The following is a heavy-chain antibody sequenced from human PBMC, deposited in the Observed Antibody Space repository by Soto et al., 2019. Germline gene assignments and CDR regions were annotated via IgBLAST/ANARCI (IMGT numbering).Heavy chain of an antibody. D-gene: IGHD3-16*01. J-gene: IGHJ6*03. Sequence: ASVKVSCKASGYTFTSYDINWVLQATGQGLEWMGWMNPNSGNTGYAQKFQGRVTMTRNTSISTAYMELSSLRSEDTAVYYCARGRGRSARPRERSYYMDGWGKGTTVTVAS. CDR2: MNPNSGNT. V-gene: IGHV1-8*01. CDR1: GYTFTSYD. CDR3: ARGRGRSARPRERSYYMDG.